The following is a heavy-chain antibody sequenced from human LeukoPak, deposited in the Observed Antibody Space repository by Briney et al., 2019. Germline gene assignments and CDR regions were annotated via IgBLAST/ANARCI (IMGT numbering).Heavy chain of an antibody. CDR3: ARREDYFDY. CDR1: GFTFSSYG. CDR2: IRYDGSNK. Sequence: GGSLRLSCAASGFTFSSYGMHWVRQAPGKGLEWVAFIRYDGSNKYYADSVKGRFTISRDNSKNTVYLQMDSLRDEDTAVYYCARREDYFDYWGQGTLVTVSS. V-gene: IGHV3-30*02. J-gene: IGHJ4*02.